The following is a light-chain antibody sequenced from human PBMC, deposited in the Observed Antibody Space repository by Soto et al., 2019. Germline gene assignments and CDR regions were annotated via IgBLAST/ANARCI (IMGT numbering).Light chain of an antibody. CDR2: LGS. Sequence: IVMTQSPLSLPVTPGEPASISCRSSQSLLHSNGYNYLDWYLQKPGQSPQLLIYLGSDRASGVPDRFSGSGSGTDFTLTISSVEAEDVGVYYCLQALQTPWTFGQGTKVEIK. CDR3: LQALQTPWT. J-gene: IGKJ1*01. V-gene: IGKV2-28*01. CDR1: QSLLHSNGYNY.